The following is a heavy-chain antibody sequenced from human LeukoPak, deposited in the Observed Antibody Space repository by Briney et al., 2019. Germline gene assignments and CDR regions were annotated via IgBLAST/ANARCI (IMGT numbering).Heavy chain of an antibody. CDR2: ISDSGGST. CDR3: AREHWAVGATRGVGY. D-gene: IGHD1-26*01. CDR1: GSTFSNYA. Sequence: GGSLRLSCAASGSTFSNYAMSWVRQAPGKGLEWVSSISDSGGSTYYTDSVKGRFTISRDNAKNSLYLQMNSLRAGDTAVYYCAREHWAVGATRGVGYWGQGTLVTVSS. V-gene: IGHV3-23*01. J-gene: IGHJ4*02.